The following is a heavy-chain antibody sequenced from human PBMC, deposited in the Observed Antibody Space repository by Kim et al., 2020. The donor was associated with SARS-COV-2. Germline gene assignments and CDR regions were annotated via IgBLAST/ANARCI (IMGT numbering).Heavy chain of an antibody. CDR1: GFNFGTYA. D-gene: IGHD6-19*01. CDR3: VKGRLTVPGSKDLDY. CDR2: IGSASANI. Sequence: GGSLRLSCVASGFNFGTYAMLWVRQAPGKGLEWVARIGSASANIFYADSVKGRFTTSRENSKNTVYLQLNSLRDEDKAIYYCVKGRLTVPGSKDLDYWGQGTPVTV. J-gene: IGHJ4*02. V-gene: IGHV3-23*01.